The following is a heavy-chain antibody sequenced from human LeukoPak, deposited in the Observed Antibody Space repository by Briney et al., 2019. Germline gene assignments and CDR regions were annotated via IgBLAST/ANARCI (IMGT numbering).Heavy chain of an antibody. CDR1: GFTFSSYS. D-gene: IGHD3-22*01. CDR3: ARARYDSSGYYGLLDY. J-gene: IGHJ4*02. CDR2: ISDSGSSV. V-gene: IGHV3-48*04. Sequence: PGGSLRLSCAASGFTFSSYSMNWVRQAPGEGLEWISYISDSGSSVKYADSVKGRFTISRDNAKNSLYLQMNSLRAEDTAVYSCARARYDSSGYYGLLDYWGQGTLVTVSS.